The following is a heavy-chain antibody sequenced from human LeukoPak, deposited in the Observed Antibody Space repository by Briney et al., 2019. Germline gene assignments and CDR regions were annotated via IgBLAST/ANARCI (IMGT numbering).Heavy chain of an antibody. CDR1: GFTFSSHA. CDR2: IRRSGTNT. Sequence: PGGSLRLSCAVSGFTFSSHAMSWVRQAPGMGLEWVAPIRRSGTNTYYVDSVKGRFTISRDSSKNTLHLQMDSLRAEDTAVYYCAKDWPVSGDHYSPFDYWGQGTLVTVSS. CDR3: AKDWPVSGDHYSPFDY. J-gene: IGHJ4*02. V-gene: IGHV3-23*01. D-gene: IGHD4-11*01.